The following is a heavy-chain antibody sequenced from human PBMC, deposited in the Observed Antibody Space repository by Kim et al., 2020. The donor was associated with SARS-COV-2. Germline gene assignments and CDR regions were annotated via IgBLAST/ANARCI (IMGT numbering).Heavy chain of an antibody. J-gene: IGHJ6*02. CDR2: IYPGDSDT. CDR3: ARHPNSGAEYSSSWYVVDYYYGMDV. Sequence: GESLKISCKGSGYSFTSYWIGWVRQMPGKGLEWMGIIYPGDSDTRYSPSFQGQVTISADKSISTAYLQWSSLKASDTAMYYCARHPNSGAEYSSSWYVVDYYYGMDVWGQGTTVTVSS. D-gene: IGHD6-13*01. CDR1: GYSFTSYW. V-gene: IGHV5-51*01.